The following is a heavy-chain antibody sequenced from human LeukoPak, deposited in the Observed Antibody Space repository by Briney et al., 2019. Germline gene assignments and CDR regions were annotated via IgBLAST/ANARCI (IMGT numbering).Heavy chain of an antibody. D-gene: IGHD2-15*01. J-gene: IGHJ4*02. CDR1: GLTFSRYW. Sequence: GGSLRLSCAASGLTFSRYWMTWVRQAPGKGPEWVANIKEDGNEVYSAGSVKGRFTISRDNARNSLYLQMNSLRAEDTAVYYCAGSGGGHPYYFDFWGQGTLVTVSS. V-gene: IGHV3-7*05. CDR3: AGSGGGHPYYFDF. CDR2: IKEDGNEV.